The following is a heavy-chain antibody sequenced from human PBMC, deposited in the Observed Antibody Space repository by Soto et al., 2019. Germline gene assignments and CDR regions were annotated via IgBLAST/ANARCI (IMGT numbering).Heavy chain of an antibody. CDR2: IWYDGSNK. D-gene: IGHD1-26*01. CDR1: GFTFSSYG. Sequence: GGSLRLSCAASGFTFSSYGMHWVRQAPGKGLEWVAVIWYDGSNKYYADSVKGRFTISRDNSKNTLYLQMNSLRAEDTAVYYCAREGVTRALGAFDIWGQGTMVTDSS. J-gene: IGHJ3*02. V-gene: IGHV3-33*01. CDR3: AREGVTRALGAFDI.